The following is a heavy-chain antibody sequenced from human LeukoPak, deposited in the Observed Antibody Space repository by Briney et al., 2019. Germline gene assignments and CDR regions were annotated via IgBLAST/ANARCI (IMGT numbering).Heavy chain of an antibody. CDR3: ARQFGGSSQFDY. Sequence: ESLKISCKGSGYSFTSYWIGLVRQMPGQSLEWIGIIYPGDSDISHSQSVQGQVTISADKSINTAYLQGSSLKASGTAMYFCARQFGGSSQFDYWGQGTLVSVSS. D-gene: IGHD3-10*01. CDR2: IYPGDSDI. CDR1: GYSFTSYW. V-gene: IGHV5-51*01. J-gene: IGHJ4*02.